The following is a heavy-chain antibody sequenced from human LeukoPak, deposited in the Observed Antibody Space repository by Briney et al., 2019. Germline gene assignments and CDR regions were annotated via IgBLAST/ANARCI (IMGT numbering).Heavy chain of an antibody. CDR1: GGSISSYY. CDR2: IYYSGST. D-gene: IGHD3-10*01. CDR3: AGAKLLFYYYYGMDV. J-gene: IGHJ6*02. V-gene: IGHV4-59*08. Sequence: SETLSLTCTVPGGSISSYYWSWIRQPPGKGLEWIGYIYYSGSTNYNPSLKSRVTISVDTSKNQFSLKLSSVTAADTAVYYCAGAKLLFYYYYGMDVWGQGTTVTVSS.